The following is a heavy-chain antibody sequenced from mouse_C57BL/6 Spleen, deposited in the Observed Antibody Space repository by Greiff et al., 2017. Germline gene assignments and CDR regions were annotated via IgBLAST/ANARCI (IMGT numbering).Heavy chain of an antibody. V-gene: IGHV3-6*01. CDR3: ASGIVRYYAMDY. CDR2: ISYDGSN. CDR1: GYSITSGYY. J-gene: IGHJ4*01. Sequence: EVKLVESGPGLVKPSQSLSLTCSVTGYSITSGYYWNWIRQFPGNKLEWMGYISYDGSNNYNPSLKNRISITRDTSKNQFFLKLNSVTTEDTATYYCASGIVRYYAMDYWGQGTSVTVSS.